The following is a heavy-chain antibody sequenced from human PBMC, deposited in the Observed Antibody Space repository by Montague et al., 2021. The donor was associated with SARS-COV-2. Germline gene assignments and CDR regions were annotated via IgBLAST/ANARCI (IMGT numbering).Heavy chain of an antibody. D-gene: IGHD3-9*01. CDR1: GLAFSSYS. J-gene: IGHJ4*02. Sequence: SLRLSCAASGLAFSSYSMIWVRQAPGKGLEWVSSISSDSKWIYYTNSVKGRFTISRDNAKNSLYLQMNGLRAEDTAVYYCARDMYYDILTGYYTYWGQGTLVTVSS. V-gene: IGHV3-21*01. CDR2: ISSDSKWI. CDR3: ARDMYYDILTGYYTY.